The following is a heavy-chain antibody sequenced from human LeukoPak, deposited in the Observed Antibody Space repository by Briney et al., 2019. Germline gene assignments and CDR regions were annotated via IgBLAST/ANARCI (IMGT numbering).Heavy chain of an antibody. Sequence: ASVKVSCKASGYTFTSYAMNWVRQAPGQGLEWMGGIIPIFGTANYAQKFQGRVTITADESTSTAYMELSSLRSEDTAVYYCARARDSGRLDAFDIWGQGTMVTVSS. CDR2: IIPIFGTA. CDR1: GYTFTSYA. CDR3: ARARDSGRLDAFDI. V-gene: IGHV1-69*13. D-gene: IGHD1-26*01. J-gene: IGHJ3*02.